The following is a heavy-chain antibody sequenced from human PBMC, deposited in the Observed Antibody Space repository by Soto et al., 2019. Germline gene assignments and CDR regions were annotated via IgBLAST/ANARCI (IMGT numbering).Heavy chain of an antibody. V-gene: IGHV4-59*01. J-gene: IGHJ3*02. Sequence: KPSETLSLTCTVSGGSISRYFWSWIRQSPGKGLEWIIHIYSSGTINYNPSLKSRVTISLDTSKNQFSLKLRSVTAADTAVYYCATDYGDYVGAFDIWGQGTMVTVSS. CDR1: GGSISRYF. CDR3: ATDYGDYVGAFDI. D-gene: IGHD4-17*01. CDR2: IYSSGTI.